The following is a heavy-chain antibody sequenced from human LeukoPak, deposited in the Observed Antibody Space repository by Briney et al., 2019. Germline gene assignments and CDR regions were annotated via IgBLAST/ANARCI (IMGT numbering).Heavy chain of an antibody. V-gene: IGHV3-11*04. Sequence: KAGGSLRLSCAASGFTFSDYYMSWSRQAPGKGLEWVSYITSSGSTIYYADSVKGRFTMSRDKAKNSLYLEMYSLRAEDTAVYYCAEIGITMIGGVWGKGTTVTISS. CDR1: GFTFSDYY. D-gene: IGHD3-10*02. CDR2: ITSSGSTI. CDR3: AEIGITMIGGV. J-gene: IGHJ6*04.